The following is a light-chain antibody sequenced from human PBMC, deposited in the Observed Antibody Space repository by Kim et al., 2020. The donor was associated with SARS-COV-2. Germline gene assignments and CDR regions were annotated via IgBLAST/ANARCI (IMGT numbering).Light chain of an antibody. J-gene: IGKJ4*01. CDR1: QSIGTR. CDR2: AAS. CDR3: QQSYSTPWLT. Sequence: SVGDRVTIACGASQSIGTRLNWYQQRPGKAPKRLVYAASTLQGGVPSRFSGTGSGTDFALTISSLQPEDFATYYCQQSYSTPWLTFGGGTKVDIK. V-gene: IGKV1-39*01.